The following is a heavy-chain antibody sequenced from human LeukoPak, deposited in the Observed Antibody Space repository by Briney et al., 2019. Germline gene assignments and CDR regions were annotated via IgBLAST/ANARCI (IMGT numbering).Heavy chain of an antibody. J-gene: IGHJ3*02. CDR2: INPSGGST. CDR1: GYTFTSYY. CDR3: ARGLYYDFWSGPLGDAFDI. V-gene: IGHV1-46*01. Sequence: ASVKVSCKASGYTFTSYYMHWVRQAPGQELEWMGIINPSGGSTSYAQKFQGRVTMTRDTSTSTVYMELSSLRSEDTAVYYCARGLYYDFWSGPLGDAFDIWGQGTMVTVSS. D-gene: IGHD3-3*01.